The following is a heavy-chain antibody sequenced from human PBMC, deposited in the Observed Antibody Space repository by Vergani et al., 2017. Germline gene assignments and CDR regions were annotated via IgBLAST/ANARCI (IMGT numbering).Heavy chain of an antibody. D-gene: IGHD6-19*01. J-gene: IGHJ4*02. CDR1: GDIFNNYT. V-gene: IGHV1-69*02. Sequence: QVHLEQSGTEVKKPGSSVKVSCMVSGDIFNNYTVTWVRQAPGQGLEWMGRIIPIIRLATSAQKFQDRVKITGDTSTNTVYMEMNNLRSEDTAVYYCARVSPGDNSGWEPFDYWGQGTLVTVSS. CDR3: ARVSPGDNSGWEPFDY. CDR2: IIPIIRLA.